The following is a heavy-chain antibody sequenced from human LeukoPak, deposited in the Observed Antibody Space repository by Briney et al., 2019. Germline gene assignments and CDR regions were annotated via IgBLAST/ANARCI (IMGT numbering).Heavy chain of an antibody. CDR2: INHSGST. CDR1: GGSFSGYY. Sequence: SETMSLTCAVYGGSFSGYYWSWIRQPPGKGLEWIGEINHSGSTNYNPSLKSRVTISVDTSKNQFSLKLSSVTAADTAVYYCARGNGYRDFDYWGQGTLVTGSS. V-gene: IGHV4-34*01. CDR3: ARGNGYRDFDY. D-gene: IGHD5-18*01. J-gene: IGHJ4*02.